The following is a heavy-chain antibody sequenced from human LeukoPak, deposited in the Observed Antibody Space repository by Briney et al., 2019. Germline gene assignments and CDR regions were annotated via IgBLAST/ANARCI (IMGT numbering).Heavy chain of an antibody. CDR2: IRSKAYGGTT. CDR3: TQGAGWGY. CDR1: GFTFGDYA. Sequence: PGRSLRLSCTASGFTFGDYAMSWVRQAPGKGLEWVGFIRSKAYGGTTEYAASVKGRFTISRDDSKSIAYLQMNSLKTEDTAVYYCTQGAGWGYWGQGTLVTVSS. V-gene: IGHV3-49*04. D-gene: IGHD3-16*01. J-gene: IGHJ4*02.